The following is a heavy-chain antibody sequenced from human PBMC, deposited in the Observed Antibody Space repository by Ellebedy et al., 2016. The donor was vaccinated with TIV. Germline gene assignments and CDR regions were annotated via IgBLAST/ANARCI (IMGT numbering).Heavy chain of an antibody. CDR1: GFTFSSYT. CDR2: ISSSGNYI. CDR3: ARLEGERYDGYGMDV. V-gene: IGHV3-21*01. D-gene: IGHD1-1*01. J-gene: IGHJ6*02. Sequence: GGSLRLXCAGSGFTFSSYTMNWVRQAPGKGLEWVSSISSSGNYIYYADSVKGRFTISRDNARNSLYLQMNSLRADDTAVYYCARLEGERYDGYGMDVWGQGTTVTVSS.